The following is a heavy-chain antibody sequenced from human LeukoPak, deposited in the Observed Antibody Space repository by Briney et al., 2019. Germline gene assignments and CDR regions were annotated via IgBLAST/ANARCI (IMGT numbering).Heavy chain of an antibody. CDR3: ARAYVDTAMVGFDY. J-gene: IGHJ4*02. CDR2: IYHSGST. Sequence: PSETLSLTCAVSGGSISSSNWWSWVRQPPGKGLEWIGEIYHSGSTNYNPSLKRRVTISVDKSKNQFSLKLSSVTAADTAVYYCARAYVDTAMVGFDYWGQGTLVTVSS. CDR1: GGSISSSNW. V-gene: IGHV4-4*02. D-gene: IGHD5-18*01.